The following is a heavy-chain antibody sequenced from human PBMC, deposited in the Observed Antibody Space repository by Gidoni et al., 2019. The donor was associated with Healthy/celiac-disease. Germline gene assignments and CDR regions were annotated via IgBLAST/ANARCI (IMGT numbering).Heavy chain of an antibody. J-gene: IGHJ5*02. CDR2: IYYSGST. CDR1: GGSISSYY. D-gene: IGHD3-10*01. CDR3: ARDHGITNWFDP. Sequence: QVQLQESGPGLVKPSETLSLPCTVSGGSISSYYWSWIRQPPGKVLEWIGYIYYSGSTNYNPSLKSRVTISVDTSKNQFSLKLSSVTAADTAVYYCARDHGITNWFDPWGQGTLVTVSS. V-gene: IGHV4-59*01.